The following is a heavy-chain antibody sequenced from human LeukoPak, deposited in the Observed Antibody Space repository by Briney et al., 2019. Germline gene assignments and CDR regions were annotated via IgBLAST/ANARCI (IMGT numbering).Heavy chain of an antibody. Sequence: GASVKVSCKVSGYTITELSMHWVRQAPGKGLEWMGGFDPEDGETIYAQKFQGRVTMTEDTSTDTAYMELSSLRSEDTAVYYCATGIGILRGLGVVVPAAQNPFDYWGQGTLVTVSS. D-gene: IGHD2-2*01. CDR2: FDPEDGET. CDR1: GYTITELS. CDR3: ATGIGILRGLGVVVPAAQNPFDY. J-gene: IGHJ4*02. V-gene: IGHV1-24*01.